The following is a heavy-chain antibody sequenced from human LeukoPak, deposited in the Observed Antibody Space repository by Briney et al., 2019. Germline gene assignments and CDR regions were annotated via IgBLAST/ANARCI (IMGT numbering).Heavy chain of an antibody. CDR2: IYYSRST. J-gene: IGHJ4*02. CDR1: GGSISTYY. D-gene: IGHD6-6*01. CDR3: ARLDYSSSSFGC. Sequence: SETLSLTCTVSGGSISTYYWSWIRQPPGKGLEWIGYIYYSRSTNYNSSLKSRVTIPVDTSKNQFSLKLSSVTAADTAVYYCARLDYSSSSFGCWGRGTLVTVSS. V-gene: IGHV4-59*08.